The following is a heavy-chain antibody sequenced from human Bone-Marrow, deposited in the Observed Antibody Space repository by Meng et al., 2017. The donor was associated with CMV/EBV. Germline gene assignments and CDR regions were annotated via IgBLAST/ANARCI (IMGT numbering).Heavy chain of an antibody. Sequence: SWVRQAPGKGLEWLALIDWDDDKYYSTSLKTRLTISKDTSKNQVVLTMTNMDPVDTATYYCTTQIAVAGTYYYYYGMDVWGQGTTVTVSS. J-gene: IGHJ6*02. CDR2: IDWDDDK. CDR3: TTQIAVAGTYYYYYGMDV. V-gene: IGHV2-70*18. D-gene: IGHD6-19*01.